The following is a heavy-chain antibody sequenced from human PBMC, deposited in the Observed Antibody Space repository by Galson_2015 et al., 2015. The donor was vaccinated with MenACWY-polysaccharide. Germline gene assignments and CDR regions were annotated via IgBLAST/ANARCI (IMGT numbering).Heavy chain of an antibody. J-gene: IGHJ2*01. Sequence: SLRLSCALSGFTVGSDYMSWVRQAPGKGLEWVSNIFDNGNTFYADSVKGRFTISRNDSEDTLYLLMSSLSADDTAVHFCTREVYSLGSVHYCGRGSVVAGSS. CDR2: IFDNGNT. CDR3: TREVYSLGSVHY. V-gene: IGHV3-53*01. CDR1: GFTVGSDY. D-gene: IGHD4-11*01.